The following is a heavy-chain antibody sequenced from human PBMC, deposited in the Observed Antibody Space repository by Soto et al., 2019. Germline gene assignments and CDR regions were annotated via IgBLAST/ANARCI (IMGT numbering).Heavy chain of an antibody. V-gene: IGHV3-33*01. CDR3: AREDITGTTTLDY. D-gene: IGHD1-20*01. Sequence: QVQLVESGGGVVQPGRSLRLSCAASGFTFSSYGMHWVRQAPGKGLEWVAVIWYDGSNKYYADSVKGRFTISRDNSKNTLDMQMNSLRAEDKAVYYCAREDITGTTTLDYWGQGTLVTVSS. CDR2: IWYDGSNK. J-gene: IGHJ4*02. CDR1: GFTFSSYG.